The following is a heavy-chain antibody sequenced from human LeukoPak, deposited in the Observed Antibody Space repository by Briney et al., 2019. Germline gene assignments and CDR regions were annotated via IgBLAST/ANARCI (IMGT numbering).Heavy chain of an antibody. Sequence: PGGSLRLSCAASGFTVSSNYMSWVRQAPGKGLEWVSVIYSGGSTYYADSVKGRFTISRDNSKNTLYLQMNSLRAEDTAVYYCANPQLGWNYYYYGMDVWGQGTTVTVSS. D-gene: IGHD6-19*01. CDR3: ANPQLGWNYYYYGMDV. CDR1: GFTVSSNY. CDR2: IYSGGST. V-gene: IGHV3-53*01. J-gene: IGHJ6*02.